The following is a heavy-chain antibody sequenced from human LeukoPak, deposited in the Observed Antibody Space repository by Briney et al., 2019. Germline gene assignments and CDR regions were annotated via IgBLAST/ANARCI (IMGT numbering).Heavy chain of an antibody. CDR2: ISSRSTTI. CDR3: ARDGYDYNAGDY. CDR1: GFTFSDXS. V-gene: IGHV3-48*02. D-gene: IGHD5-12*01. Sequence: RGXLRLSCAASGFTFSDXSXXWVRQAPXXXXXXVSYISSRSTTINYXNXXRGXXTISXDNAKNSLYLQMNSXXDEDTAVYYCARDGYDYNAGDYWGQGTLVTVSS. J-gene: IGHJ4*02.